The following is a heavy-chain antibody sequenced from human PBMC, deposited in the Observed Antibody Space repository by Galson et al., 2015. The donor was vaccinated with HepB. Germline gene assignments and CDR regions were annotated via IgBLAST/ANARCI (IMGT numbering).Heavy chain of an antibody. J-gene: IGHJ5*02. CDR3: ARDGAAIFGVGSWFDP. CDR2: IWYDGSNQ. D-gene: IGHD3-3*01. Sequence: SLRLSCAASGFTFSNYGMHWVRQAPGKGLEWLAVIWYDGSNQYYADSVKGRFTVSRDNAKNSLYLEMNGLRAEDTAVYYCARDGAAIFGVGSWFDPWGQGTLVTVSS. V-gene: IGHV3-33*01. CDR1: GFTFSNYG.